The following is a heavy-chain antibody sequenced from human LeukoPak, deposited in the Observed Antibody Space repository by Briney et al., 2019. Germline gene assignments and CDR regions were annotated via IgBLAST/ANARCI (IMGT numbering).Heavy chain of an antibody. J-gene: IGHJ4*02. CDR1: AYDFTGYY. V-gene: IGHV1-2*06. CDR2: LNPNTGHA. CDR3: AKDRDGADRIIL. D-gene: IGHD5-24*01. Sequence: ASVKVSCKVVAYDFTGYYIHWVRQAPGQGPEWMGRLNPNTGHAVFAFKFQGRVTITRDTSSSTAYMEVTRLTSDDTALYYCAKDRDGADRIILWGQGTLVTVSS.